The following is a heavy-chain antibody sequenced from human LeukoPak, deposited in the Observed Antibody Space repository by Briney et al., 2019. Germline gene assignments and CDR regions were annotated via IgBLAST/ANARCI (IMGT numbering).Heavy chain of an antibody. V-gene: IGHV1-46*01. D-gene: IGHD3-10*01. CDR3: ASASGDYYYGPGNPDY. CDR2: INPSGGST. J-gene: IGHJ4*02. Sequence: ASVKVSCKASGYTFTGYYMHWVRQAPGQGLEWMGIINPSGGSTSYAQKFQGRVTMTRDTSTSTVYMELSSLRSEDTAVYYCASASGDYYYGPGNPDYWGQGTLVTVSS. CDR1: GYTFTGYY.